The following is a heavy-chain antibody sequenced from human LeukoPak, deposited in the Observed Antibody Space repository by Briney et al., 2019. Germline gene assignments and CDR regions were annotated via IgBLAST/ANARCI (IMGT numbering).Heavy chain of an antibody. CDR2: ISSPGTSI. CDR3: ARVSPYYYGAGPYYVIY. Sequence: GGSLRLSCAASGFTFSDYYMSWIRQAPGKGLEWVSYISSPGTSIFYADSVKGRFTVSRDNTKNSLFLQMNSLRVEDTAVYYCARVSPYYYGAGPYYVIYWGRGTLVTVSS. V-gene: IGHV3-11*01. D-gene: IGHD3-10*01. CDR1: GFTFSDYY. J-gene: IGHJ4*02.